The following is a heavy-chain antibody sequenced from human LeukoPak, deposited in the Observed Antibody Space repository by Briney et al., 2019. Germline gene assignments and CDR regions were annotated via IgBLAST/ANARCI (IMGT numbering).Heavy chain of an antibody. V-gene: IGHV4-30-4*08. J-gene: IGHJ5*02. Sequence: SQTLSLTCTVSGGSISSGDYYWSWIRQPPGKGLEWIGCIYYSGSTYYNPSLKSRVTISVDTSKNQFSLKLSSVTAADTAVYYCARAFPLGNWFDPWGQGTLVTVSS. CDR2: IYYSGST. CDR1: GGSISSGDYY. CDR3: ARAFPLGNWFDP. D-gene: IGHD3-16*01.